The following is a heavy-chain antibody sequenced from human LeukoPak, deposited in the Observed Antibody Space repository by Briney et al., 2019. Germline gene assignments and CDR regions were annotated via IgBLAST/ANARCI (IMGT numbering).Heavy chain of an antibody. CDR3: ARFLAAVDGGGWFDP. V-gene: IGHV4-4*07. J-gene: IGHJ5*02. CDR2: IVTSGTT. Sequence: SESLSLTCTVPGGSTSSYDWSWIRQPAGKGLGWIGRIVTSGTTTYHLSLKSRATMPVDTSKNQFSLNLSSVTAADTAVYYCARFLAAVDGGGWFDPWGQGTLVTVSS. D-gene: IGHD6-13*01. CDR1: GGSTSSYD.